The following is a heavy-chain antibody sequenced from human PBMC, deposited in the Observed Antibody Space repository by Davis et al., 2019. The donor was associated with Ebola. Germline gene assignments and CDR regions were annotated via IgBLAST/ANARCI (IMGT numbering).Heavy chain of an antibody. J-gene: IGHJ3*02. CDR1: GFTLSSYY. V-gene: IGHV4-59*01. CDR3: ARDRRLPDAFDI. CDR2: IDCSGST. Sequence: PSESLTLSCPVSGFTLSSYYRSWVRQPPGKGLEWVGFIDCSGSTNYNPSLKVRVTISVDTSKNQFSLKLSSVTAADTAVYYCARDRRLPDAFDIWGQGTMVTVSS.